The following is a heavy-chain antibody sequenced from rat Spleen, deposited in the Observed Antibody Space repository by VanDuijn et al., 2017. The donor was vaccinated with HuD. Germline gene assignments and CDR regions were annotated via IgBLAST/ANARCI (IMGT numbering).Heavy chain of an antibody. CDR1: GFTFSNYD. D-gene: IGHD1-11*01. CDR2: ISPRGGST. J-gene: IGHJ2*01. CDR3: AKDRDGGFAFDY. V-gene: IGHV5-25*01. Sequence: EVQLAESGGGLVQPGRSMKLSCAASGFTFSNYDMAWVRQAPTKGLEWVASISPRGGSTYYRDSVKGRFSISSDNARSTLYLQMDSLRSEDTATYYCAKDRDGGFAFDYWGQGVMVTVSS.